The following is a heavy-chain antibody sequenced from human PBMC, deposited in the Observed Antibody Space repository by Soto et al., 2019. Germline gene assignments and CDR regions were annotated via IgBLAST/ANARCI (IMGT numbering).Heavy chain of an antibody. V-gene: IGHV4-31*03. Sequence: QVQLQESGPGLVKPSQTLSLTCTVSGGPISSGGYYWSWIRQHPGKGLEWIGYIYYSGSTYYNPSLKSRVTISVDTSKNQFSLKPSSVIAADTVVYYCARVGLIRRVVTPAFDYWGQGTLVTGS. CDR3: ARVGLIRRVVTPAFDY. CDR2: IYYSGST. CDR1: GGPISSGGYY. J-gene: IGHJ4*02. D-gene: IGHD4-4*01.